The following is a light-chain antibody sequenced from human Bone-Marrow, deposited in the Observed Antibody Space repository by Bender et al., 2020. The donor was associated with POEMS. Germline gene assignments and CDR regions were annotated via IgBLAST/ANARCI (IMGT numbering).Light chain of an antibody. Sequence: QSALTQPASASGSPGQSVTISCTGTSSDVGGYNYVSWYQQHPDKAPKLMIYDVSTRPSGVAHRFLGSKSGNTASLTIPGLQADDEADYYCAAYTGTTVLFGGGTKLTVL. J-gene: IGLJ2*01. CDR2: DVS. CDR1: SSDVGGYNY. V-gene: IGLV2-14*01. CDR3: AAYTGTTVL.